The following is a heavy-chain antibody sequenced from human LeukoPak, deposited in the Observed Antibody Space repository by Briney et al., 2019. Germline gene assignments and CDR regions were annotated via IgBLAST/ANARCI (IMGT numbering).Heavy chain of an antibody. CDR1: GFTFGDYA. D-gene: IGHD1-26*01. Sequence: GGSLRLSCTGSGFTFGDYAMSWVRQAPGKGLEWVGVITSKAYGGTIEYGSSVKGRFTISRDDSKSIAYLQMNSLKTEDTAVYYCARVRLSGTPPFYDYWGQGTLVTVSS. V-gene: IGHV3-49*04. CDR2: ITSKAYGGTI. J-gene: IGHJ4*02. CDR3: ARVRLSGTPPFYDY.